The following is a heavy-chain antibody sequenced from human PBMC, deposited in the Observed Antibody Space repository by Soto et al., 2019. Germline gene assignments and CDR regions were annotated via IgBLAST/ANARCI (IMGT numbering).Heavy chain of an antibody. Sequence: QVQLVESGGGVVQPGRSLRLSCAASGFTFSDYGMQWVRQAPGKGLEWVAVIWYDGSEKYYADSVKGRFTISRNNSKNTLNMQINSVRAEDTAVYYCARESLGNIRLRGLEYGGQGAQVTVSS. D-gene: IGHD1-1*01. J-gene: IGHJ4*02. CDR3: ARESLGNIRLRGLEY. V-gene: IGHV3-33*01. CDR1: GFTFSDYG. CDR2: IWYDGSEK.